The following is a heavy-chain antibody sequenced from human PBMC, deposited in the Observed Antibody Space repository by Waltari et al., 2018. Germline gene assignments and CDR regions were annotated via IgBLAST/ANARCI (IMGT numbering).Heavy chain of an antibody. CDR2: IKQDGSEK. Sequence: EVQLVESGGGLAQPGGSLSLSCPASGPRSRHPGMTWVRQASGKGPEWVANIKQDGSEKYYMDSVKGRFTISRDNAKNSLYLQMNNLRVEDTAVYYCTRGGRDSSWYWRDWGQGTLVTVSS. CDR3: TRGGRDSSWYWRD. J-gene: IGHJ4*02. CDR1: GPRSRHPG. V-gene: IGHV3-7*01. D-gene: IGHD6-13*01.